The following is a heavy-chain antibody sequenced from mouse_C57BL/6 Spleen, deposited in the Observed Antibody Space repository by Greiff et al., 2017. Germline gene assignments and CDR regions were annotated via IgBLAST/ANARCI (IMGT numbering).Heavy chain of an antibody. J-gene: IGHJ4*01. CDR1: GFTFSSYG. V-gene: IGHV5-6*01. Sequence: EVQLVESGGDLVKPGGSLKLSCAASGFTFSSYGMSWVRQTPDKRLEWVATISSGGSYTYYPDSVKGRFTISRDNAKNTLYLQMSSLKSEDTAMYYCARRGPRAMDYWGQGTSVTVSS. D-gene: IGHD5-1*01. CDR2: ISSGGSYT. CDR3: ARRGPRAMDY.